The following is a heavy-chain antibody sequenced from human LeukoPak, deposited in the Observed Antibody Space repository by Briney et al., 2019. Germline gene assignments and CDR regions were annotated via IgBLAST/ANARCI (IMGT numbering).Heavy chain of an antibody. Sequence: SETLSLTCTVSGGSISSSSYYWSWIRQPPGKGLEWIGEINHSESTNYNPSLKSRVTISVDTSKNQFSLKLSSVTAADTAVYYCARGTYTDSYDFWSGYYDLPYAKPYYYYMDVWGKGTTVTVSS. J-gene: IGHJ6*03. CDR2: INHSEST. CDR1: GGSISSSSYY. CDR3: ARGTYTDSYDFWSGYYDLPYAKPYYYYMDV. V-gene: IGHV4-39*07. D-gene: IGHD3-3*01.